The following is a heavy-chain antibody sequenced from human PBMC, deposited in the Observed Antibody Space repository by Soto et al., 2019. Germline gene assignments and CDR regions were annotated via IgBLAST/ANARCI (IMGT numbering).Heavy chain of an antibody. V-gene: IGHV5-10-1*01. CDR2: IDPSDSYT. Sequence: PGESLKISCKGSGYSFTSYWISWVRQMPGKGLEWMGRIDPSDSYTNYSPSFQGHVTISADKSISTAYLQWSSLKASDTAMYYCARQGIDSSPRLGAFDIWGQGTMVTVS. CDR3: ARQGIDSSPRLGAFDI. CDR1: GYSFTSYW. J-gene: IGHJ3*02. D-gene: IGHD3-22*01.